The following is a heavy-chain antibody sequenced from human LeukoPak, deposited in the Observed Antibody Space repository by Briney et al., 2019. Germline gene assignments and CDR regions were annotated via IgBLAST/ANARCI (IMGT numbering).Heavy chain of an antibody. CDR3: AKDISSGHDYFDY. Sequence: GGSLRLSCAASGFTFDDYAMHWVRQAPGKGLECVSGISWNSGSIGYADSVKGRFTISRDNAKNSLYLQMNSLRAEDTALYYCAKDISSGHDYFDYWGQGTLVTVSS. CDR1: GFTFDDYA. D-gene: IGHD5-12*01. CDR2: ISWNSGSI. J-gene: IGHJ4*02. V-gene: IGHV3-9*01.